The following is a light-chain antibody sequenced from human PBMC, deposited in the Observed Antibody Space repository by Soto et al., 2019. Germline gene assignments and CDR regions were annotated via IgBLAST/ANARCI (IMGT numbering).Light chain of an antibody. V-gene: IGKV3-15*01. J-gene: IGKJ2*01. CDR1: QSVTNN. CDR3: QQYNDWPL. Sequence: EIVKTQSPATLSVSPGDRATLSCRASQSVTNNLAWYQQKPGQAPRLLIYGASTRASGIPARFTGSGSGTEFTLTISSLQSEDFAVYYCQQYNDWPLFGQGTKLEIK. CDR2: GAS.